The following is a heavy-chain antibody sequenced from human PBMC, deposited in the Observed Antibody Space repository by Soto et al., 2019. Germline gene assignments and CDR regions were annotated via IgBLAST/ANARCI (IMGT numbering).Heavy chain of an antibody. CDR3: ARGWIFGVVINYYYYYGMDV. CDR2: INHSGST. V-gene: IGHV4-34*01. J-gene: IGHJ6*02. D-gene: IGHD3-3*01. CDR1: VGSFIVSY. Sequence: SETLSLTFAVYVGSFIVSYWSWIRPPPGKGLAWIGEINHSGSTNYNPSLKSRVTISVDTSKNQFSLKLSSVTAADTAVYYCARGWIFGVVINYYYYYGMDVWGQGTTVTVSS.